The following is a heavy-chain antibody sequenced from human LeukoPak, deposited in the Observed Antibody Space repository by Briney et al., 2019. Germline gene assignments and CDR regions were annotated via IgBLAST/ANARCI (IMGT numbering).Heavy chain of an antibody. CDR2: IYRGGST. Sequence: GGSXXLXXAXXGFTVSSNXMSWVRQAPGKGLEWVSVIYRGGSTYYSESVKGRFTVSRDKTKNKLYLQKNSLRAEDTAVYYCARPAYTVTEFDYWGQGTLVTVSS. CDR1: GFTVSSNX. D-gene: IGHD2-2*02. V-gene: IGHV3-53*01. J-gene: IGHJ4*02. CDR3: ARPAYTVTEFDY.